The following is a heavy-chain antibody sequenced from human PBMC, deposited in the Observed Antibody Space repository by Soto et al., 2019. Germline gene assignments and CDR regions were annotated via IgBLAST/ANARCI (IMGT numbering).Heavy chain of an antibody. V-gene: IGHV3-20*01. Sequence: EVQLVESGGGVVRPGGSLRLSCAASGFTFDDYGMSWVRQAPGKGLEWVSGINWNGGSTGYADSVKGRFTISRDNAKNSLYLQMNSLRAEDTVLYHCAGGSGRDYYYYYIDVWGKGTTVTVSS. D-gene: IGHD2-15*01. CDR1: GFTFDDYG. CDR2: INWNGGST. J-gene: IGHJ6*03. CDR3: AGGSGRDYYYYYIDV.